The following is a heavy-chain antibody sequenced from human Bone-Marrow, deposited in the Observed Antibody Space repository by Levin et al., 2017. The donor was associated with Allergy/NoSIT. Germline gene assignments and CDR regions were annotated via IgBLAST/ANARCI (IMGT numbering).Heavy chain of an antibody. D-gene: IGHD3-10*01. J-gene: IGHJ3*02. CDR1: GGSFSGSY. Sequence: SSQTLSLTCAVYGGSFSGSYWSWIRQPPGKGLEWIGEINHSGSTNYNPSLKSRVTISVDTSKNQFSLKLSSVTAADTAVYYCARGLMVRGVPDAFDIWGQGTMVTVSS. CDR2: INHSGST. V-gene: IGHV4-34*01. CDR3: ARGLMVRGVPDAFDI.